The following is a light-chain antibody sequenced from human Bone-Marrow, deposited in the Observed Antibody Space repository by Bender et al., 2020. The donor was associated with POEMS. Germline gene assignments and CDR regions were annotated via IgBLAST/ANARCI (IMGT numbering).Light chain of an antibody. CDR2: DVS. V-gene: IGLV2-14*03. Sequence: QSVLTQPASVSGSPGQSITISCTGTSGDIGGYNYVSWYQQYPGKAPKLLISDVSNRPSGVSNRFSGSKSGTTASLTISGLQAEDEADYYCSSYRTLSTLAFGGGTKLTVL. CDR3: SSYRTLSTLA. CDR1: SGDIGGYNY. J-gene: IGLJ2*01.